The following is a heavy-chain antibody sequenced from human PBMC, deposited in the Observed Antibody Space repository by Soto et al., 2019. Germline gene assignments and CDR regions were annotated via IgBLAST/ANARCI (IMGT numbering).Heavy chain of an antibody. CDR1: GYTFTSYY. CDR2: INPSGGST. J-gene: IGHJ6*03. CDR3: ARDMGARYDFWSGYYTGIGPLMDV. D-gene: IGHD3-3*01. Sequence: GASVKVSCKASGYTFTSYYMHWVRQAPGQGLEWMGIINPSGGSTSYAQKFQGRVTMTRDTSTSTAYMELRSLRSDDTAVYYCARDMGARYDFWSGYYTGIGPLMDVWGKGTTVTVSS. V-gene: IGHV1-46*01.